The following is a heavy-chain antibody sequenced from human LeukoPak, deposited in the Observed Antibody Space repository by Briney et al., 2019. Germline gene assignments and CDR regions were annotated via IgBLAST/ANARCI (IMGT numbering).Heavy chain of an antibody. D-gene: IGHD3-16*02. CDR3: ARDQVRGYVWGSYRYPLDY. Sequence: GGSLRLSCAASGFTFSSYWMSWVRQAPGKGLEWVANIKQDGSEKYYVDSVKGRFTISRDNAKNSLYLQMNSLRAEDTAVYYCARDQVRGYVWGSYRYPLDYWGQGTLVTVSS. J-gene: IGHJ4*02. V-gene: IGHV3-7*01. CDR2: IKQDGSEK. CDR1: GFTFSSYW.